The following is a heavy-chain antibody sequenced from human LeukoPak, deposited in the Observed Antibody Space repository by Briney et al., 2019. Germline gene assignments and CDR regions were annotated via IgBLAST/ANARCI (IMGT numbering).Heavy chain of an antibody. V-gene: IGHV3-33*01. J-gene: IGHJ5*02. D-gene: IGHD4-23*01. CDR3: ARDLYGGNSASWVDL. Sequence: GSLRLSCGASGFTFKHYGMHWVRQAPGKGLEWVAVIWNDGSNTFYADSVKGRFTISRDNSNNTLYLQVNSLRAEDTAVYYCARDLYGGNSASWVDLWGQGTLVTVSS. CDR1: GFTFKHYG. CDR2: IWNDGSNT.